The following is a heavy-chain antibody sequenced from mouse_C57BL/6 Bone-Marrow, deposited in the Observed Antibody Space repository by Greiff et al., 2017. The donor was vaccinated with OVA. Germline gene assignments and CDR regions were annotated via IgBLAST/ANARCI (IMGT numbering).Heavy chain of an antibody. Sequence: VQLKESGAELVRPGASVKLSCTASGFNIKDDYMHWVKQRPEQGLEWIGWIDPENGDTEYASKFQGKATITADTSSNTAYLQLSSLTSEDTDVYYCTTAYYSNYFADWGQGTLVTVSA. CDR3: TTAYYSNYFAD. D-gene: IGHD2-5*01. J-gene: IGHJ3*01. CDR1: GFNIKDDY. CDR2: IDPENGDT. V-gene: IGHV14-4*01.